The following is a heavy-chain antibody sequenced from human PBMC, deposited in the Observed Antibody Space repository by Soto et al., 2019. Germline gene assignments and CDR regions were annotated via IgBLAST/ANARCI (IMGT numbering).Heavy chain of an antibody. CDR1: GYAFTTYG. CDR2: ISAYNGNK. V-gene: IGHV1-18*01. Sequence: QVRLVQSGAEVKQPGASVKVSCKASGYAFTTYGFSWVRQAPGQGLEWMGWISAYNGNKNYAQNLQCRVTMTTDTSTSTAYMELRNLRSDDTAIYYCAREGLLGYWGQGTLVTVSS. CDR3: AREGLLGY. J-gene: IGHJ4*02. D-gene: IGHD2-15*01.